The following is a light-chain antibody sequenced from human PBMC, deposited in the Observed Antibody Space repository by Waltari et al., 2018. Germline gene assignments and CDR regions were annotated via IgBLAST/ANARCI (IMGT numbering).Light chain of an antibody. Sequence: DIQMTQSPSTLSASVGDRFTITCRASQSIGSSVAWYQQKPGKDPKVVIYEASSLESGVPSRFSGSGSGTEFTLTISSLQPDDFATYYCQQCNSYLLTFGGGTKVEIK. V-gene: IGKV1-5*03. CDR1: QSIGSS. CDR3: QQCNSYLLT. J-gene: IGKJ4*01. CDR2: EAS.